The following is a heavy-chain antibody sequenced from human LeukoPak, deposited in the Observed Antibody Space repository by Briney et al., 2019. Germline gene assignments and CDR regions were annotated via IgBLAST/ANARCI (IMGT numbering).Heavy chain of an antibody. CDR1: GFTLSSYW. V-gene: IGHV3-74*01. CDR3: AAWGVIDY. Sequence: GGSLRLSCAASGFTLSSYWMHWVRQVPGKGLVWVSHINNDGSSTTYADSAKGRFTISKDDAKNTLYLQMNSLRAEDTAVYYCAAWGVIDYWGQGTLVTVSS. CDR2: INNDGSST. J-gene: IGHJ4*02. D-gene: IGHD3-16*01.